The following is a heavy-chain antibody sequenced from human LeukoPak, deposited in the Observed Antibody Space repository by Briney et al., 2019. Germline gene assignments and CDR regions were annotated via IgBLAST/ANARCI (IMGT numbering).Heavy chain of an antibody. Sequence: PSETLSLTCTVSGGSISSSSYYWGWIRQPPGKGLEWIGSINYSGSTYYNPSLKSRVTISVDTSKNQFSLKLSSVTAADTAVYYCARAHGGNWEHDYWGQGTLVTVSS. CDR1: GGSISSSSYY. V-gene: IGHV4-39*07. D-gene: IGHD4-23*01. J-gene: IGHJ4*02. CDR2: INYSGST. CDR3: ARAHGGNWEHDY.